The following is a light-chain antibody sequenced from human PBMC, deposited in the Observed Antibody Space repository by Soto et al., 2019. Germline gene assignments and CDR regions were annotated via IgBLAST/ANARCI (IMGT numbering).Light chain of an antibody. Sequence: QSALTQPASVSGSPGQSVTISCTGTGSDVGGYNYVSWYQQHPGKAPKLVIYDVTNRPSGVSNRFSGSKSGNTASLTISGLQAEDEADYYWTSYTRIRTYVFGTGTKLTVL. CDR1: GSDVGGYNY. CDR2: DVT. J-gene: IGLJ1*01. V-gene: IGLV2-14*03. CDR3: TSYTRIRTYV.